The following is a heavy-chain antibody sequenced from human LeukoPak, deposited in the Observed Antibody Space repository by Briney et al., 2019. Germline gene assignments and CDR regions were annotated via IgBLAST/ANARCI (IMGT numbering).Heavy chain of an antibody. CDR1: GVSISSSNW. Sequence: SETLSLTCAVSGVSISSSNWWSWVRQPPGKGLEWIGEIYHSGSTNYNPFLKSRVTISVDKSKNQFSLKLSSVTAADTAVYYCARVSSGATTVDYWGQGTLVTVSS. J-gene: IGHJ4*02. D-gene: IGHD1-26*01. CDR3: ARVSSGATTVDY. V-gene: IGHV4-4*02. CDR2: IYHSGST.